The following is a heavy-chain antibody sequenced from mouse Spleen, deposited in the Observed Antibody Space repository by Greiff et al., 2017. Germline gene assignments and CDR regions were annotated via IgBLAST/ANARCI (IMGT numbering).Heavy chain of an antibody. V-gene: IGHV1-66*01. D-gene: IGHD1-1*01. CDR1: GYSFTSDY. J-gene: IGHJ2*01. CDR3: AREDYYYGSSSYLDY. Sequence: VKLMESGPELVKPGASVKISCKASGYSFTSDYIHWVQQRPGRGLEWIGWIFPGSGNTKYNEKFKGKATLTADTSSSTAYMQLSSLTSEDSAVYFCAREDYYYGSSSYLDYWGQGTTLTVSS. CDR2: IFPGSGNT.